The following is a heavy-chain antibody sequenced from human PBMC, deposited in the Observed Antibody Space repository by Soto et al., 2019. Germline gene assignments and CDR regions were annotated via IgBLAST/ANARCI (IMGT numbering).Heavy chain of an antibody. CDR3: AKDTGPLLRDPNWFDS. J-gene: IGHJ5*01. CDR1: GFTFDDYD. Sequence: EVQLVESGGGLVQPGRSLRLSCAASGFTFDDYDLHWVRQAPGKGLEWVSGISWNSGEIGYVDSVKGRFTISRDNAKNSLYLQMNSLRVEDTALYYCAKDTGPLLRDPNWFDSWGQGTLVTVSS. CDR2: ISWNSGEI. V-gene: IGHV3-9*01. D-gene: IGHD2-15*01.